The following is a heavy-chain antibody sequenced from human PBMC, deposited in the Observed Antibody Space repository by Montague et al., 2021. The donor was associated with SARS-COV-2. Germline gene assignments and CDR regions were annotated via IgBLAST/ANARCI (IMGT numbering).Heavy chain of an antibody. D-gene: IGHD3-9*01. CDR1: GFTFSSYA. J-gene: IGHJ6*02. Sequence: SLRLSCAASGFTFSSYALHWVRQAPGNGLEWVADISHEGSYKYYADSVKGRFTISRDNSKNTLYLDMNSLRAEDTALYYCARDLESTGYFDPYYYHGMDVWGQGTTVTVSS. V-gene: IGHV3-30*04. CDR3: ARDLESTGYFDPYYYHGMDV. CDR2: ISHEGSYK.